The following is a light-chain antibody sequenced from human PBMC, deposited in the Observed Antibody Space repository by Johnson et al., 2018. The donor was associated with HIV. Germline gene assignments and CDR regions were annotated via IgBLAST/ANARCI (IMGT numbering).Light chain of an antibody. CDR1: SSNIGNNY. V-gene: IGLV1-51*02. CDR3: GTWDSLSAGKG. Sequence: QSVLTQPPSVSAAPGQKVTISCSGSSSNIGNNYVSWYQQLPGTAPKLLIYENNKRPSGIPDRFSGSKSGTSATLGITGLQTGDEDDYYCGTWDSLSAGKGFGTWTKVAVL. CDR2: ENN. J-gene: IGLJ1*01.